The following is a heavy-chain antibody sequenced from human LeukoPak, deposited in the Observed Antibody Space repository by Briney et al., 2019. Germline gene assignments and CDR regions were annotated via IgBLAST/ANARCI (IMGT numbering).Heavy chain of an antibody. V-gene: IGHV1-2*02. CDR1: GYTLTDYY. Sequence: GASVKVSCKASGYTLTDYYIHWVRQAPGQGLGWMGWINPNSGGTNYTRKFQGRVTMTRDTSISTAYMELSRLTSDDTAVYYCARVLARYGNLDYWGQGILVTVSS. CDR3: ARVLARYGNLDY. D-gene: IGHD1-14*01. J-gene: IGHJ4*02. CDR2: INPNSGGT.